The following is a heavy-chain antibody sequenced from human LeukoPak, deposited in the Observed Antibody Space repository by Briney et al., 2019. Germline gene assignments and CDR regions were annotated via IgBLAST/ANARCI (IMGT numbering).Heavy chain of an antibody. Sequence: GGSLRLSCAASGFTFSSYAMSWVRQAPGKGLEWVSAISGSGGSTYYADSVKGRFTISRDNSKNTLYLQMNSLRAEDTAVYYCARVGYDSSGYYYFDYWGQGTLVTVSS. CDR1: GFTFSSYA. V-gene: IGHV3-23*01. D-gene: IGHD3-22*01. J-gene: IGHJ4*02. CDR3: ARVGYDSSGYYYFDY. CDR2: ISGSGGST.